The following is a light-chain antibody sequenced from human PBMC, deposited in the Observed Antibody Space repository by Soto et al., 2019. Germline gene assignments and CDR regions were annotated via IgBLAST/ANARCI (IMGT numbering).Light chain of an antibody. CDR2: DAS. Sequence: DIQMTQSPSTLSASVGARVTITCRASQSVNKWLAWFQQKPGKVPKLLIFDASTLQTGVPSRFGGGGSGTEFTLTISSLQSDDFATYYCQQYNSYSFGQGTKVDIK. J-gene: IGKJ1*01. CDR1: QSVNKW. CDR3: QQYNSYS. V-gene: IGKV1-5*01.